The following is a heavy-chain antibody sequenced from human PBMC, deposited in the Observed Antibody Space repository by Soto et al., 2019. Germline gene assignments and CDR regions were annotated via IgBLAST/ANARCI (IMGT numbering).Heavy chain of an antibody. CDR1: VFTFFNVC. D-gene: IGHD1-26*01. V-gene: IGHV3-15*01. CDR3: TKDMKYNEKWELV. Sequence: WVSXRLSCSASVFTFFNVCIILFRHAPGKGLEFVGRLKSKTDGETTDYAAPVKVRVTISRDDSKNTLYLQMNSLKTEDTAVYYCTKDMKYNEKWELVWGEGTLV. CDR2: LKSKTDGETT. J-gene: IGHJ4*02.